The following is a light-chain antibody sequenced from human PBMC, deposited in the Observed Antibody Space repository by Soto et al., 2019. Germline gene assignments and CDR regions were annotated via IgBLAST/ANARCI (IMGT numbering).Light chain of an antibody. Sequence: EIVMTQSPATLSVSPGERATLSCRASQSISSNLVWYQQKPGQAPRLLIYGASTRATGISARFSGSGPGTEFTLTISSLQSEDFAVYYCQQYNNWPQTFGQGTKVEIK. J-gene: IGKJ1*01. CDR1: QSISSN. CDR2: GAS. V-gene: IGKV3-15*01. CDR3: QQYNNWPQT.